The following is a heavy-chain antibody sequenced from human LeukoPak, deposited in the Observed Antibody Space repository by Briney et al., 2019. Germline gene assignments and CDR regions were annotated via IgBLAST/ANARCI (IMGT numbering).Heavy chain of an antibody. CDR2: IDWDDDK. J-gene: IGHJ6*02. Sequence: TYTLKLPCVGSEFSPRTSGMCLKKIRQPPGKALEWLARIDWDDDKYYNASLKTRLTISKDTSENLVVLTMTNMDPVDTATYFCARSDNDQFYRSGMDVWGQGTTVTCSS. CDR3: ARSDNDQFYRSGMDV. V-gene: IGHV2-70*11. D-gene: IGHD1-1*01. CDR1: EFSPRTSGMC.